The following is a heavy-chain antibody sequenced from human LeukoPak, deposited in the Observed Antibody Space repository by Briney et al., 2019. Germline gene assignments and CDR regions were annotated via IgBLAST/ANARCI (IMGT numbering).Heavy chain of an antibody. CDR2: INSDGSST. J-gene: IGHJ5*02. CDR1: GFTFSSYW. CDR3: ARGQTIFGVVTSAWFDP. V-gene: IGHV3-74*01. D-gene: IGHD3-3*01. Sequence: GGSLRLSCAASGFTFSSYWMHWVRQAPGKGLVWVSRINSDGSSTSYADSVKGRFTISRDSAKNTLYLQMNSLRAEDTAVYYCARGQTIFGVVTSAWFDPWGQGTLVTVSS.